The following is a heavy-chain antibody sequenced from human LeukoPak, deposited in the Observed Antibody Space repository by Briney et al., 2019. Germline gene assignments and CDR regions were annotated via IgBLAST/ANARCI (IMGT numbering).Heavy chain of an antibody. CDR3: ARGSPGGYCSGGSCPFFDS. Sequence: ASVKVSCKASGYTFTSYDINWVRQATGQGLEWMGWLSPTSGNTGCAQKFQGRVTMTRNTSMSTAYMELSSLRSEDTAVYYCARGSPGGYCSGGSCPFFDSWGQGTLVTVSS. CDR1: GYTFTSYD. V-gene: IGHV1-8*01. J-gene: IGHJ4*02. D-gene: IGHD2-15*01. CDR2: LSPTSGNT.